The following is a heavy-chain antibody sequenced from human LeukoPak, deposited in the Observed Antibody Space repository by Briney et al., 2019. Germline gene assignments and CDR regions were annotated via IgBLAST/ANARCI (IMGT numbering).Heavy chain of an antibody. CDR2: IPYDGSDK. J-gene: IGHJ4*02. CDR1: GFPFSSYG. Sequence: GGSLRLSCAASGFPFSSYGMHWVRQAPGKGLEWVAFIPYDGSDKLYADSVKGRFTISRDNSKNTLYLQMNSLRAEDTAVYYCAAMTSVTTGDYWGQGTLVTVSS. V-gene: IGHV3-30*02. CDR3: AAMTSVTTGDY. D-gene: IGHD4-11*01.